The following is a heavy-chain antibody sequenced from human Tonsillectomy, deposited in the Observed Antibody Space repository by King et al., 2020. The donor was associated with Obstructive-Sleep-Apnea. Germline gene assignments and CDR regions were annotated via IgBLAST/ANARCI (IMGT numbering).Heavy chain of an antibody. CDR2: ISGSGGST. CDR1: GFTFSNYA. V-gene: IGHV3-23*04. J-gene: IGHJ5*01. CDR3: AKPYYEFCSGYSETLFDS. Sequence: EVQLVESGGGLVQPGGSLRLSCAASGFTFSNYAMSWVRQAPGKGLQWVSVISGSGGSTSYADSVKGQFTISRDNSKSTLYLQMNSLRAEDTAVYYCAKPYYEFCSGYSETLFDSWGQGTLVTVSS. D-gene: IGHD3-3*01.